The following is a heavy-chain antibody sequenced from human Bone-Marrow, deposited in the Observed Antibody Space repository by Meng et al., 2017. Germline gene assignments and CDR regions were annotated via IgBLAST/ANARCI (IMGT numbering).Heavy chain of an antibody. CDR3: VTEGSCTSCYEGAGDFDY. CDR1: GFTFSGSA. V-gene: IGHV3-30*01. CDR2: ISFDGTRG. J-gene: IGHJ4*02. D-gene: IGHD2-2*01. Sequence: GGSLRLSCAASGFTFSGSAMHWVRQAPGKGLEWVALISFDGTRGFYADSVKGRFTISRDNSENTLYLQMNSLRPGDTAVYYCVTEGSCTSCYEGAGDFDYWGQGTLVTVSS.